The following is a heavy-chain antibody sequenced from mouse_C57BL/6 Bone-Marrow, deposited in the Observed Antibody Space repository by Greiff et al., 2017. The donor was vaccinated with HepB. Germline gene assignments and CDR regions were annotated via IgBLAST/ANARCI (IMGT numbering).Heavy chain of an antibody. Sequence: QVQLKESGPGLVQPSQSLSITCTVSGFSLTSYGVHWVRQSPGKGLEWLGVIWSGGSTYYNAAFISRLSISKDNSKSQVFFKMNSLQADDTAIYYCARLFIPFAYWGQGTLVTVSA. V-gene: IGHV2-2*01. CDR3: ARLFIPFAY. D-gene: IGHD1-1*01. CDR1: GFSLTSYG. CDR2: IWSGGST. J-gene: IGHJ3*01.